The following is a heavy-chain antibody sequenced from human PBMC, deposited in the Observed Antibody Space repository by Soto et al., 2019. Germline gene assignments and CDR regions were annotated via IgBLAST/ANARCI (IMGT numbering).Heavy chain of an antibody. J-gene: IGHJ4*02. D-gene: IGHD6-13*01. CDR1: GFTFSSYA. CDR3: ARHQDTSTWYIYPIDY. Sequence: GGSLRLSCAASGFTFSSYAMSWVRQAPGKGLEWVLSISGSGGSTFYADSVKGRFTISRDNSKNTLFLQMNSLRAEDTAVYFCARHQDTSTWYIYPIDYWGPGTLVTVSS. CDR2: ISGSGGST. V-gene: IGHV3-23*01.